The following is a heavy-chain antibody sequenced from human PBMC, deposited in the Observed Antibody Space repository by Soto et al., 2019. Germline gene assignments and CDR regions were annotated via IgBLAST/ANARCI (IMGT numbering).Heavy chain of an antibody. CDR3: ARGVPYYYDSSGYSGDFDY. CDR2: IWYDGSNK. D-gene: IGHD3-22*01. Sequence: QVQLVESGGGVVQPGRSLRLSCAASGFTFSSYGMHWVRQAPGKGLEWVAVIWYDGSNKYYADSVKGRFTISRDNSKNTLYLQMNSLRVEDTAVYYCARGVPYYYDSSGYSGDFDYWGQGTLVTVSS. V-gene: IGHV3-33*01. CDR1: GFTFSSYG. J-gene: IGHJ4*02.